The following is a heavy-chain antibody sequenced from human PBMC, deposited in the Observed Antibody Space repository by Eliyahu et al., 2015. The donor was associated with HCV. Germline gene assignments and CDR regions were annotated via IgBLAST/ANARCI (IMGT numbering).Heavy chain of an antibody. V-gene: IGHV1-2*02. CDR1: GYTFIDYY. Sequence: QVQMVQSGAEVKEPGASVRXSCKASGYTFIDYYXXWVRQAPGQGLEWMGFINPNGGGTNXPQKFQGRVTMTRDTSISTVYMQLTRLTSDDTAMYYCATGGVLDYWGQGTLVTVSS. D-gene: IGHD3-16*01. CDR2: INPNGGGT. CDR3: ATGGVLDY. J-gene: IGHJ4*02.